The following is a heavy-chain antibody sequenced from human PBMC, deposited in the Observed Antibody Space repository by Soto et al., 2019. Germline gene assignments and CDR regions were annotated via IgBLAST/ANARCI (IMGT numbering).Heavy chain of an antibody. CDR2: ISGSGGST. CDR3: AKVPLVTTAEYFQH. J-gene: IGHJ1*01. D-gene: IGHD2-21*02. V-gene: IGHV3-23*01. Sequence: GGSLRLSCAASGVPFSSYAMSWVRQAPGKGLEWVSAISGSGGSTYYADSVKGRFTISRDNSKNTLYLQMNSLRAEDTAVYYCAKVPLVTTAEYFQHWGQGTLVTVSS. CDR1: GVPFSSYA.